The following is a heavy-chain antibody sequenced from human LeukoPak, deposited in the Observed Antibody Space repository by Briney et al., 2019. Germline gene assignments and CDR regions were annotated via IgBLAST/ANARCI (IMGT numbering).Heavy chain of an antibody. J-gene: IGHJ4*02. CDR2: ISAYNDNT. CDR1: GYTFTSYG. V-gene: IGHV1-18*01. D-gene: IGHD1-1*01. CDR3: ARDDTTGTTGTFDY. Sequence: ASVKVSCKASGYTFTSYGISWVRQAPGQGLERMGWISAYNDNTNYAQKLQGRVTMATDTSTSTAYMELRSLRSDDTAVYYCARDDTTGTTGTFDYWGQGTLVTVSS.